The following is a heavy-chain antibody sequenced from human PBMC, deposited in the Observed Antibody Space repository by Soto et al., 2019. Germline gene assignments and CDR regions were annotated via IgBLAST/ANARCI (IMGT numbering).Heavy chain of an antibody. D-gene: IGHD6-19*01. CDR2: IRNKANSYAT. Sequence: EVQLVESGGGLVQPGGSLKLSCAASGFAFSGSTLHWVRRASGKGLEYIGRIRNKANSYATTYSASVKRRFTISRDDSKNTAYLQMNSLEIEDTAVYYCTYGDSSAWYWGQGTIVSVSS. V-gene: IGHV3-73*02. CDR3: TYGDSSAWY. CDR1: GFAFSGST. J-gene: IGHJ4*02.